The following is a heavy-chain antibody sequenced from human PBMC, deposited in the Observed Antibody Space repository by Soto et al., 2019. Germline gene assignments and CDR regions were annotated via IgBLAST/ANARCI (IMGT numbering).Heavy chain of an antibody. J-gene: IGHJ4*02. CDR2: MNPNSGNT. CDR1: GYTFTSYD. V-gene: IGHV1-8*01. Sequence: GASVKVSCKASGYTFTSYDINWVRQATGQGLEWMGWMNPNSGNTGYAQKFQGRVTMTRNTSISTAYMELSSLRSEDTAAYYCARRKKSLLKAPGDDYWGQGTLVTVSS. CDR3: ARRKKSLLKAPGDDY. D-gene: IGHD7-27*01.